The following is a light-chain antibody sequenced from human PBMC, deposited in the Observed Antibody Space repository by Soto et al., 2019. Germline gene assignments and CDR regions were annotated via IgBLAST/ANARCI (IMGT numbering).Light chain of an antibody. CDR1: QSVSSSY. V-gene: IGKV3-20*01. J-gene: IGKJ1*01. CDR2: GAS. CDR3: QQYGNSPSWT. Sequence: EIVLTQSPGTLSLSPGERATLSCRASQSVSSSYLAWYQQKPGQAPRLLIYGASSRATGIPDRFSGSGSGTDFTLTISRLEPEDFAVYYCQQYGNSPSWTFGQGTKVELK.